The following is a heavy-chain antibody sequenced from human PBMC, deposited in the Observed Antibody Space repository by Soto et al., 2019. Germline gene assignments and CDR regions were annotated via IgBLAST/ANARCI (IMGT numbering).Heavy chain of an antibody. CDR3: ARDADYPDGTGYYRAWWYYPIDV. CDR2: ISSSGDST. CDR1: GFTFNNYA. D-gene: IGHD3-22*01. V-gene: IGHV3-23*01. J-gene: IGHJ6*02. Sequence: EVQLLESGGPLVQSGGSLRLSCAASGFTFNNYAMGWVRQAPGKGLQWVSSISSSGDSTYYRDSVKGRFTISRDNSKNTLYVQMTSLRVEDTAVYYCARDADYPDGTGYYRAWWYYPIDVWGQGTTVTVSS.